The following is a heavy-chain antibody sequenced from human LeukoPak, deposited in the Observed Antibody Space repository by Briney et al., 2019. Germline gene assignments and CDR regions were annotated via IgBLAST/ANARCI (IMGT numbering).Heavy chain of an antibody. J-gene: IGHJ4*02. CDR1: GFTFSSYK. CDR2: ISSSGSTI. Sequence: GGSLRLSCAASGFTFSSYKMNWVRQAPGKGLEWISYISSSGSTIYYADSVKGRFTISRDNAKNSLYLQMNSLRAEDTAVYYCAGVLRFFDYWGQGTLVSVSS. V-gene: IGHV3-48*03. D-gene: IGHD3-3*01. CDR3: AGVLRFFDY.